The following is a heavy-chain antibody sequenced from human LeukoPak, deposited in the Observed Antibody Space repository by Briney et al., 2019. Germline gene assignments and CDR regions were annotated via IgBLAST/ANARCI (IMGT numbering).Heavy chain of an antibody. CDR3: ARRSRGWDAFDL. J-gene: IGHJ3*01. CDR1: GYTFTTYG. Sequence: GASVKVSFKASGYTFTTYGISWVRQAPGQGLEWMGWISALNGNTNYAQKFQGRVTMTTDTSTTTAYMDLRSLRSDDTAVYYCARRSRGWDAFDLWGQGTMVTVSS. CDR2: ISALNGNT. D-gene: IGHD6-19*01. V-gene: IGHV1-18*01.